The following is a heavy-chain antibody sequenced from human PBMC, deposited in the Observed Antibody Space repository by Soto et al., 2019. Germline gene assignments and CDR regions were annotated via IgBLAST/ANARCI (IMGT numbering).Heavy chain of an antibody. CDR1: VFTLRTYT. J-gene: IGHJ4*01. Sequence: GGSLRLSGAASVFTLRTYTMNWVRRAPGKGLEWVSSISISSSDRYYADSVRGRFTISRDNAKNALYLQMNSLRADDTAVYFCVRGMNPLFGGQGTLVTVSS. V-gene: IGHV3-21*06. CDR2: ISISSSDR. CDR3: VRGMNPLF.